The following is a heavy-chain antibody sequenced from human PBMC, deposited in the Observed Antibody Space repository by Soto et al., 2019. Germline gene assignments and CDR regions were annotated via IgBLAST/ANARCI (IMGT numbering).Heavy chain of an antibody. CDR3: ARDTYYYDSSGHRHFDY. Sequence: SETLSLTCTVSGGSISSGDYYWSWIRQPPGKGLEWIGYIYYSGSTYYNPSLKSRVTISVDTSKNQFSLKLSSATAADTAVYYCARDTYYYDSSGHRHFDYWGQGTLVTVSS. J-gene: IGHJ4*02. CDR2: IYYSGST. D-gene: IGHD3-22*01. CDR1: GGSISSGDYY. V-gene: IGHV4-30-4*01.